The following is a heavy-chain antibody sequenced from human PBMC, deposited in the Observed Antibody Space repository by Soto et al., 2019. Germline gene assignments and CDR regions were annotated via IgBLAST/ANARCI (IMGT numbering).Heavy chain of an antibody. V-gene: IGHV3-21*01. CDR2: ISSSSYI. CDR3: ARDSRIVVAHY. CDR1: GFTFSSYS. Sequence: GGSLRLSCAASGFTFSSYSMNWVRQAPGKGLEWVSSISSSSYIYYADSAKGRFTISRDNAKNSLYLQMNSLRAEDTAVYYCARDSRIVVAHYWGQGTLVTVSS. J-gene: IGHJ4*02. D-gene: IGHD3-22*01.